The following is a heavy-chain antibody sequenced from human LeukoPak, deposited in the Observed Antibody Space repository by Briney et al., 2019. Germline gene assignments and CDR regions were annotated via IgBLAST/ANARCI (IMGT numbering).Heavy chain of an antibody. V-gene: IGHV4-34*01. CDR3: ARQYSSSWYELDY. J-gene: IGHJ4*02. Sequence: SETLSLTCGVSGGSFSGYYWSWIRQSPGKGLEWIGEINESGSTDYNPSLKSRVTISVDTSKNQFSLKLSSVTAADTAVYYCARQYSSSWYELDYWGQGTLVTVSS. CDR1: GGSFSGYY. D-gene: IGHD6-13*01. CDR2: INESGST.